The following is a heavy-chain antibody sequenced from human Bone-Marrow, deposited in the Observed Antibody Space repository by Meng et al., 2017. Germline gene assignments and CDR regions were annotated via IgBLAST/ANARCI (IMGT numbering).Heavy chain of an antibody. V-gene: IGHV3-49*03. CDR3: TREFWPELDWFDP. CDR2: FRNKAYGWTT. J-gene: IGHJ5*02. Sequence: GESLKISCSGSGFTFGDYAMSWFRPAPGKGLEWVGFFRNKAYGWTTEYAASVKGRFTISRDDSKSISYQQMNSLKTDDTAVYYCTREFWPELDWFDPWGQGTLVTVSS. D-gene: IGHD1-14*01. CDR1: GFTFGDYA.